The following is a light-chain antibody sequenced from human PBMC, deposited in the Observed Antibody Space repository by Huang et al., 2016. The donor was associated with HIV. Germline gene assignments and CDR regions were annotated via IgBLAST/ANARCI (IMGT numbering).Light chain of an antibody. CDR1: QSVSTN. CDR3: QQTYSAPLT. V-gene: IGKV1-39*01. J-gene: IGKJ4*01. Sequence: DIQMTQSPSSLSASIGDRVTITCRPSQSVSTNFNWYQQKPGKAPKLLIYDASSLQRGVPARFSGSGSGTEFSLTISSVQPEDFATYYCQQTYSAPLTFGGGTRVEIK. CDR2: DAS.